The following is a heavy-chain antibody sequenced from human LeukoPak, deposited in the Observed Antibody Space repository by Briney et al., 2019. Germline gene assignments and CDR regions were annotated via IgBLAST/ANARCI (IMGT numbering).Heavy chain of an antibody. CDR2: INPTDTGT. J-gene: IGHJ5*02. D-gene: IGHD3-10*01. CDR1: GYTFINNW. V-gene: IGHV1-46*01. CDR3: ARDNSVGDIAWWFDP. Sequence: ASVKVSCKASGYTFINNWMHWVRQAPGQRLEWIGLINPTDTGTLYAQKFQGRVTMTRDMSTSTDYMELSSLRSEDTAVYYCARDNSVGDIAWWFDPWGQGTLVTVSS.